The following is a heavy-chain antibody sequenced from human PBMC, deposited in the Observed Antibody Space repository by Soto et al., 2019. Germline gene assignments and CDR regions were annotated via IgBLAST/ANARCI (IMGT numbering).Heavy chain of an antibody. CDR3: ARLSVDFSWLPYYFDY. CDR1: GYSFTSYW. Sequence: PGESLKISCKGSGYSFTSYWISWVRQMPGKGLEWMGRIDPSDSYTNYSPSFQGHVTISADKSISTAYLQWSSLKASDTAMYYCARLSVDFSWLPYYFDYWGQGTLVTVSS. D-gene: IGHD5-18*01. CDR2: IDPSDSYT. V-gene: IGHV5-10-1*01. J-gene: IGHJ4*02.